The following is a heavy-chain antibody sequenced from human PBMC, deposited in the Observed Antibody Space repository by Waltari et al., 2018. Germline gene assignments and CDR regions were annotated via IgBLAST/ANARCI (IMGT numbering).Heavy chain of an antibody. J-gene: IGHJ4*02. CDR3: ARERGIAAAGTRVDY. CDR2: IAYDGSNK. CDR1: GFTFSSYA. V-gene: IGHV3-30*16. D-gene: IGHD6-13*01. Sequence: QVQLVESGGGVVQPGRSLRLSCAASGFTFSSYAMHWVRQAPGKGREWMAVIAYDGSNKYYADSVKGRFTISRDNSKNTLYLQMNSLRAEDTAVYYWARERGIAAAGTRVDYWGQGTLVTVSS.